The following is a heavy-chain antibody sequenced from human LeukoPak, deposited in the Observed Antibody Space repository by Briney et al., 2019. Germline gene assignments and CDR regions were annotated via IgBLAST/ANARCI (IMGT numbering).Heavy chain of an antibody. CDR2: ISGSGGST. CDR1: GFTFSSYA. CDR3: AKDVNYYGSGSYWHY. V-gene: IGHV3-23*01. Sequence: GGSLRLSCAASGFTFSSYAMSWVRQAPGKGLEWVSAISGSGGSTYYADSVKGRFTISRDNSKNTLYLQMNSLRAEDTAVYYCAKDVNYYGSGSYWHYWGQGTLVTVSS. D-gene: IGHD3-10*01. J-gene: IGHJ4*02.